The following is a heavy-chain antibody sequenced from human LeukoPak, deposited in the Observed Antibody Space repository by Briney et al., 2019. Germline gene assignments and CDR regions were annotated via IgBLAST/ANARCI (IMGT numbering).Heavy chain of an antibody. Sequence: PSETLSLTCTVSGYSISSGYYWGWIRQPPGKGLEWIGSIYHSGSTYYNPSLKSRVTISVDTSKNQFSLKLSSVTAADTAVYYCARDRGAHLTDYWGQGTLVTVSS. V-gene: IGHV4-38-2*02. J-gene: IGHJ4*02. D-gene: IGHD2-15*01. CDR3: ARDRGAHLTDY. CDR2: IYHSGST. CDR1: GYSISSGYY.